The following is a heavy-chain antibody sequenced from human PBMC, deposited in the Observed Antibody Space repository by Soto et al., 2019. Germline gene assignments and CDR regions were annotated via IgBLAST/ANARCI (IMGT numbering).Heavy chain of an antibody. J-gene: IGHJ5*02. V-gene: IGHV4-4*07. D-gene: IGHD6-13*01. Sequence: PSETLSLTCTVSGASISGFYWSWIRKSAGKGLEWIGRIYATGTTDYNPSLKSRVTMSVDTSKNQFSLKLSSVTAADTAVYYCARDRDGSSWYGGPSPRWFDPWGQGTLVTVSS. CDR2: IYATGTT. CDR3: ARDRDGSSWYGGPSPRWFDP. CDR1: GASISGFY.